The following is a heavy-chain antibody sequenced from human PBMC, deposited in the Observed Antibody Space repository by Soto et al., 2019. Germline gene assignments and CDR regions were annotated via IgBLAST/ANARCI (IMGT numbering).Heavy chain of an antibody. CDR1: GFTVSGTY. Sequence: GSLRLSCTASGFTVSGTYMSWVRQAPEKGLEWVSIIYHDDTTYYADSVEGRFTISRDNSKNTLFLQMNSLRAEDTALYYCARSNHHQEGRDYWGQGTLVTVSS. CDR3: ARSNHHQEGRDY. D-gene: IGHD2-21*01. J-gene: IGHJ4*02. CDR2: IYHDDTT. V-gene: IGHV3-66*01.